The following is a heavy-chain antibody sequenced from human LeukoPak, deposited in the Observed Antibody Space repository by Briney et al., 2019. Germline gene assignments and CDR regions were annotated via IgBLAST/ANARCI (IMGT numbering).Heavy chain of an antibody. CDR1: GGSFSGYY. V-gene: IGHV4-34*01. J-gene: IGHJ5*02. D-gene: IGHD3-3*01. Sequence: SETLSLTCAVYGGSFSGYYWSWIRQPPGKGLEWIGEINHSGSTNYNPSLKSRVTISVDTSKNQFSLKLSSVTAADTAVYYCARGTAYYDFWSGYGNWFDPRGQGTLVTVSS. CDR2: INHSGST. CDR3: ARGTAYYDFWSGYGNWFDP.